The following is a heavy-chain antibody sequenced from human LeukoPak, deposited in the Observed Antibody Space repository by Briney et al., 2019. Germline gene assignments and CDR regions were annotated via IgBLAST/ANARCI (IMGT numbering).Heavy chain of an antibody. CDR2: FDPEDGET. V-gene: IGHV1-24*01. D-gene: IGHD2-2*01. CDR1: GYTLTELS. CDR3: APLVPPFDY. J-gene: IGHJ4*02. Sequence: ASVKVSCKVSGYTLTELSMHWVRQAPGKGLEWMGGFDPEDGETNYAQKVQGRVTMTEDTSTDTPYLELSSLRAEDTAVDCCAPLVPPFDYWGQGTMVTVSS.